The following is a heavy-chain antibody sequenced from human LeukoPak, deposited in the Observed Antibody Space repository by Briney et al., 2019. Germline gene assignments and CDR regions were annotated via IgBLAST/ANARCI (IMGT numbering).Heavy chain of an antibody. CDR3: AKVSQHSIAVAGSFDY. CDR2: ISYDGSNK. Sequence: PGGSLRLSCAASGFTFSSYGMHWVRQAPGKGLEWVAVISYDGSNKYYADSAKGRFTISRDNSKNTLYPQMNSLRAEDTAVYYCAKVSQHSIAVAGSFDYWGQGTLVTVSS. CDR1: GFTFSSYG. J-gene: IGHJ4*02. V-gene: IGHV3-30*18. D-gene: IGHD6-19*01.